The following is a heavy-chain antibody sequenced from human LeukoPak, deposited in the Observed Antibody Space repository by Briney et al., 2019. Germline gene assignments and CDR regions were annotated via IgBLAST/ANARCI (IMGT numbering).Heavy chain of an antibody. CDR3: AKDRVSRYGAYDCGGS. CDR2: ISGSGDVT. V-gene: IGHV3-23*01. CDR1: GFTFSSYA. D-gene: IGHD5-12*01. Sequence: GGALRLSGAVSGFTFSSYAMNWVRQAPGSGPEWVSAISGSGDVTYYAESVKGRFTISRDNSKNTLFLHMNSLRAEDTAIYYCAKDRVSRYGAYDCGGSWGQGTLVSVSS. J-gene: IGHJ5*02.